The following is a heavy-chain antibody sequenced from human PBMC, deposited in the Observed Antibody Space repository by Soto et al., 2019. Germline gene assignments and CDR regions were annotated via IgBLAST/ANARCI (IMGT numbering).Heavy chain of an antibody. CDR3: AKVLLTYTSGWYHPHFDY. Sequence: QVQLVQSGAEVKTPGSSVKVSCKASGGTFSGYAISWVRQAPGQGLEWMGGIIPVYDAPKYAQKLQGRVTITADEFTTHVELNSLRSEDTAVYYCAKVLLTYTSGWYHPHFDYWGQGTLVTVSS. V-gene: IGHV1-69*01. CDR1: GGTFSGYA. CDR2: IIPVYDAP. J-gene: IGHJ4*02. D-gene: IGHD6-19*01.